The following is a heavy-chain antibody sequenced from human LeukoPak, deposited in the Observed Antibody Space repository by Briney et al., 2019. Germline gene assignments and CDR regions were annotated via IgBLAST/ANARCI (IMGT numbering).Heavy chain of an antibody. CDR1: GFTVSSNY. V-gene: IGHV3-66*02. J-gene: IGHJ6*03. CDR3: ASSLTTVTFYYYYYMDV. Sequence: GGSLRLSCAASGFTVSSNYMSWLRQAPGKGLEGVSDINSGGSTYDADSVKGRFTISRDNSKNTLYLQMNSLRAEDTAVYYCASSLTTVTFYYYYYMDVWGKGTTVTVSS. CDR2: INSGGST. D-gene: IGHD4-11*01.